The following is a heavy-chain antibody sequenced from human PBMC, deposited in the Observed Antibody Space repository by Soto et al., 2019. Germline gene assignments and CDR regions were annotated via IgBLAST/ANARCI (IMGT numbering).Heavy chain of an antibody. CDR2: ISSSSENI. J-gene: IGHJ4*01. V-gene: IGHV3-48*02. Sequence: GGSLRLSCVGSGFSSRDHSMNWVRQPPGKGLQWISYISSSSENIYYADSVKGRFTVSRDNAKNTLSLQMNSLRDDDSAIYYCARLPKGSVVTGWGQGSLVTVSS. CDR3: ARLPKGSVVTG. D-gene: IGHD2-21*02. CDR1: GFSSRDHS.